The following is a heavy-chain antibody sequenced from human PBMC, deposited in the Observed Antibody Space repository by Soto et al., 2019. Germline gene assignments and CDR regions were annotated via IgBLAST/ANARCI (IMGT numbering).Heavy chain of an antibody. CDR2: TYYRSKWYN. CDR3: ARDYYDSSGYSNPYYFDY. J-gene: IGHJ4*02. V-gene: IGHV6-1*01. Sequence: SQTLSLTCAISGDSVSSNSAAWNLIRQSPSRGLEWLGRTYYRSKWYNDYAVSVKSRITINPDTSKNQFSLQLNSVTPEDTAVYYCARDYYDSSGYSNPYYFDYWGQGTLVTVSS. CDR1: GDSVSSNSAA. D-gene: IGHD3-22*01.